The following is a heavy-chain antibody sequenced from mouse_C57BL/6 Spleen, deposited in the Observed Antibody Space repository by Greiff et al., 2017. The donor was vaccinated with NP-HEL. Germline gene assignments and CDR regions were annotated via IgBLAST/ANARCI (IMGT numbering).Heavy chain of an antibody. J-gene: IGHJ3*01. CDR1: GYTFTSYW. CDR3: ARSGMGLRPLFAY. V-gene: IGHV1-69*01. CDR2: IDPSDSYT. Sequence: QVQLKESGAELVMPGASVKLSCKASGYTFTSYWMHWVKQRPGQGLEWIGEIDPSDSYTNYNQKFKGKSTLTVDKSSSTAYMQLSSLTSEDSAVYYCARSGMGLRPLFAYWGQGTLVTVSA. D-gene: IGHD2-4*01.